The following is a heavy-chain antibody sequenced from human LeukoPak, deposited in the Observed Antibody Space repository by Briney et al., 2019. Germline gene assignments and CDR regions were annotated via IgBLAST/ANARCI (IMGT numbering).Heavy chain of an antibody. CDR3: AKGYSGSWYGWLDP. Sequence: GGSLRLSCAASGFTFDDYAMHWVRQAPGKGLEWVSVISWSSGSIGYADSVKGRFTISRDNAKNSLYLQMISLRAEDMALYYCAKGYSGSWYGWLDPWGQGTLVTVSS. CDR1: GFTFDDYA. V-gene: IGHV3-9*03. D-gene: IGHD6-13*01. J-gene: IGHJ5*02. CDR2: ISWSSGSI.